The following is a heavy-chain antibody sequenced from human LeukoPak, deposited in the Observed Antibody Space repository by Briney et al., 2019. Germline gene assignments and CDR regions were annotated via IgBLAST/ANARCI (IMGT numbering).Heavy chain of an antibody. J-gene: IGHJ3*02. D-gene: IGHD6-19*01. CDR2: ISYDGSNK. V-gene: IGHV3-30-3*01. Sequence: GRSLRLSCAASGSTFSSYAMHWVRQAPGKGLEWVAVISYDGSNKYYADSVKGRFTISRDNSKNTLYLQMNSLRAEDTAVYYCARARGQWLADAFDIWGQGTMVTVSS. CDR1: GSTFSSYA. CDR3: ARARGQWLADAFDI.